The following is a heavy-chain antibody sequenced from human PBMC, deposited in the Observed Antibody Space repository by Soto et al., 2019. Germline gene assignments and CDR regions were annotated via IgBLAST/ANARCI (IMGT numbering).Heavy chain of an antibody. CDR2: LYYSGNT. J-gene: IGHJ4*02. CDR3: ARVGGVAARTFDY. V-gene: IGHV4-59*01. Sequence: LSLTCTVSGGSISPFSWSWVRQPPGKGLEWIGYLYYSGNTNYNPSLKSRVTISVDASKNQVSLRLTSVTAADTAVYYCARVGGVAARTFDYWGQGTVVTVSS. D-gene: IGHD2-15*01. CDR1: GGSISPFS.